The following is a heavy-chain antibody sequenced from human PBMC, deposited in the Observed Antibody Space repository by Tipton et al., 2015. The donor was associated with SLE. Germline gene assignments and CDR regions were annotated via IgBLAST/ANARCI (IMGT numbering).Heavy chain of an antibody. CDR1: GGSFSGYY. CDR2: LNHSGST. CDR3: ARSHCSSTSCYRYFDY. V-gene: IGHV4-34*01. J-gene: IGHJ4*02. D-gene: IGHD2-2*02. Sequence: TLSLTCAVYGGSFSGYYWSWIRQPPGKGLEWIGELNHSGSTNYNPSLKSRVTISVDTSKNQFSLKLSSVTAADTAVYYCARSHCSSTSCYRYFDYWGQGTLVTVSS.